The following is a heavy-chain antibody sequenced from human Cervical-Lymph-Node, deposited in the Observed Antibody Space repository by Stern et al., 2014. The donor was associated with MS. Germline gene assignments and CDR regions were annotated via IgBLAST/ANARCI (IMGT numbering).Heavy chain of an antibody. CDR1: GDSISSYTHY. V-gene: IGHV4-39*01. J-gene: IGHJ4*02. Sequence: QLQLQESGPGLVKPSETLSLTCAVSGDSISSYTHYWAWIRQPPGKGLEWIGSVYYSAATYYTPPIKSPVTISLNTSKNRSSLGHTSVTAADTAVYYCAKHACTGAACPFDLWGQGTLVTVSS. CDR2: VYYSAAT. D-gene: IGHD2-8*02. CDR3: AKHACTGAACPFDL.